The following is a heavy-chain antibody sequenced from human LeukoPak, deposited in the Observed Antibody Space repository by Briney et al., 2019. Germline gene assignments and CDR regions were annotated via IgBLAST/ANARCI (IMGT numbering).Heavy chain of an antibody. Sequence: SETLSLTCTVSGGSISSYYWSWIRQPPGKGLEWIGYIYYSGSTNYNPSLKSRVTISVDASKNQFSLKLSSVTAADTAVYYCARLLNTVTTNAFDIWGQGTMVTVSS. CDR2: IYYSGST. J-gene: IGHJ3*02. V-gene: IGHV4-59*08. D-gene: IGHD4-17*01. CDR1: GGSISSYY. CDR3: ARLLNTVTTNAFDI.